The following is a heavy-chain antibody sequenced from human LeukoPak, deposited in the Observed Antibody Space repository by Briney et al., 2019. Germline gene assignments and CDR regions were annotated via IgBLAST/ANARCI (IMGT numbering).Heavy chain of an antibody. D-gene: IGHD6-13*01. CDR1: GGSVSSGSYY. V-gene: IGHV4-61*01. CDR3: ARYSSSWYVDY. CDR2: IYYSGST. J-gene: IGHJ4*02. Sequence: SETLSLTCTVSGGSVSSGSYYWSWIRQPPGKGLEWIGHIYYSGSTNYNPSLKSRVTISVDTSKNQFSLKLSSVTAADTAVYYCARYSSSWYVDYWGQGTLVTVSS.